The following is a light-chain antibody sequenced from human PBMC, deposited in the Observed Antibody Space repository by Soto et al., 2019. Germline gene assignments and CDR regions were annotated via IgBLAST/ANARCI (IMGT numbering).Light chain of an antibody. CDR1: QSFRGL. V-gene: IGKV3-11*01. Sequence: EIVLTQSPATLSLSPGERATLSCRASQSFRGLLAWYQQKPGQAPRLXIYDAYNRDTGIPPRFSCSGAGTDFTRTISSLEPEDAAVYYCQQRHMWTITFGQGTRLENK. J-gene: IGKJ5*01. CDR2: DAY. CDR3: QQRHMWTIT.